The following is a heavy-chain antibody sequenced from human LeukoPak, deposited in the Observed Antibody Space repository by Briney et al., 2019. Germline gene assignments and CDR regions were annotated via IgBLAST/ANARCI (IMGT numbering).Heavy chain of an antibody. CDR3: ASQPPYGSGSLDY. CDR2: IYYSGST. V-gene: IGHV4-39*07. CDR1: GGSISSSSYY. Sequence: SETLSLTCTVSGGSISSSSYYWGWIRQPPGKGLEWIGSIYYSGSTYYNPSLKSRVTISVDTSKNQFSLKLSSVTAADTAVYYCASQPPYGSGSLDYWGQGTLVTVPS. D-gene: IGHD3-10*01. J-gene: IGHJ4*02.